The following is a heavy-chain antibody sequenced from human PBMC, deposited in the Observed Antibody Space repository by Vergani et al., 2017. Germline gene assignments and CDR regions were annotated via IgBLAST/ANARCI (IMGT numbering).Heavy chain of an antibody. V-gene: IGHV2-5*02. CDR3: AHRVVVGASDY. D-gene: IGHD1-26*01. CDR1: GFSLSTSGVG. J-gene: IGHJ4*02. CDR2: TYWDDDK. Sequence: QITLKESGPTLEKPTQTLTLTCTFSGFSLSTSGVGVGWIRQPPGKALEWIALTYWDDDKRYSPSLKSRLTITKDTSKNQVVLTMTNMDPVDTATYYGAHRVVVGASDYWGQGTLVTVSS.